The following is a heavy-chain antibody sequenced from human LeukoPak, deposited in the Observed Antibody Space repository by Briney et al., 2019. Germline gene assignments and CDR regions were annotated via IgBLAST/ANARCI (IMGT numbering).Heavy chain of an antibody. J-gene: IGHJ4*02. V-gene: IGHV1-2*02. D-gene: IGHD1-26*01. CDR3: ARESLEWELLSIDY. CDR2: INPNSGGT. Sequence: ASVKVSCKTSGYTFTDYYIHWVRQAPGQGLEWMGWINPNSGGTNYAQKFQGRVTMTRDTSISTAYMELSRLRSDDTAVYYCARESLEWELLSIDYWGQGTLVTVSS. CDR1: GYTFTDYY.